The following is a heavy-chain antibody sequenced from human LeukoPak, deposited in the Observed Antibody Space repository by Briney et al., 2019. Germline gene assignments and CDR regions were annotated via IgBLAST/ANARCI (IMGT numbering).Heavy chain of an antibody. CDR1: GYTFTSYY. CDR3: ARVGKLSSGWSYMDV. J-gene: IGHJ6*03. V-gene: IGHV1-46*01. D-gene: IGHD6-19*01. CDR2: INPSGGST. Sequence: GASVKVSCKASGYTFTSYYMHWVRQAPGQGLEWMGIINPSGGSTSYAQKFQGRVAMTRDMSTSTVYMELSSLRSEDTAVYYCARVGKLSSGWSYMDVWGKGTTVTVSS.